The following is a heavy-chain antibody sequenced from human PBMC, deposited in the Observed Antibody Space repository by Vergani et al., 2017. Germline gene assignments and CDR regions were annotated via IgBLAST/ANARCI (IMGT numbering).Heavy chain of an antibody. V-gene: IGHV3-33*01. J-gene: IGHJ5*02. Sequence: QVQLVESGGGVVQPGRSLRLSCAASGFTFNQYGMQWVRQAPGNGLEWVAVTWDDGNNKQYADSVKGRFTISRDNSKSTMYLQMNSLRDEDTGVYYCARDLRLLYNRFDPWGQGTLVTVSS. CDR1: GFTFNQYG. D-gene: IGHD1-14*01. CDR3: ARDLRLLYNRFDP. CDR2: TWDDGNNK.